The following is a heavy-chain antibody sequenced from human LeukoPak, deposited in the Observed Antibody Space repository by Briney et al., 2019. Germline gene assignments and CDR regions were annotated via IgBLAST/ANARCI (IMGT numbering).Heavy chain of an antibody. V-gene: IGHV4-39*07. J-gene: IGHJ5*02. CDR2: IHYSGST. CDR1: GGSISSGPYF. Sequence: PSETLSLTCTVSGGSISSGPYFWGWIRQPPGKGLEWIGSIHYSGSTYYNPSLKSRVTISVDTSKNQFSLNLSSVTAADTAVYYCARYCSSTNCYKGGFDPWGQGTLVTVSS. D-gene: IGHD2-2*02. CDR3: ARYCSSTNCYKGGFDP.